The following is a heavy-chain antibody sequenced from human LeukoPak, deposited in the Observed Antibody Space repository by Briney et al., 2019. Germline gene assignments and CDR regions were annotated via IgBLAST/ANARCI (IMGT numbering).Heavy chain of an antibody. J-gene: IGHJ4*02. CDR2: IYYSETT. V-gene: IGHV4-39*01. D-gene: IGHD4-17*01. Sequence: SETLSLTCTVSGDSMSSNRYYWAWTRQPPGKGLEGIATIYYSETTFYSPSLNSRVTISLDTSKNQYSLRLTSVTAADTAGYYCARRINDYGAFYDYWGQGTLVTVSS. CDR3: ARRINDYGAFYDY. CDR1: GDSMSSNRYY.